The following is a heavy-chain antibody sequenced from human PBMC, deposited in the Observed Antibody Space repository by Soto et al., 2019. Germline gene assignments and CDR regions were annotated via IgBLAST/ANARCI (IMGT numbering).Heavy chain of an antibody. CDR2: IIPILGIA. CDR1: GGTFSSYT. J-gene: IGHJ4*02. CDR3: ARGHYGDIRPIDY. D-gene: IGHD4-17*01. Sequence: ASVKVSCKASGGTFSSYTISWVRQAPGQGLEWMGRIIPILGIANYAQKFQGRVTITADKSTSTAYMELSSLRSEDTAVYYCARGHYGDIRPIDYWGQGTLVTVSS. V-gene: IGHV1-69*02.